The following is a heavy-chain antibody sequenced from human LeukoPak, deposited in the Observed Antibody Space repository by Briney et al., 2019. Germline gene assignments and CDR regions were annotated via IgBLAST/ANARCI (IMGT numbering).Heavy chain of an antibody. CDR1: GFTFSSYS. J-gene: IGHJ6*02. CDR2: ISSSSSDI. CDR3: ARAPASGMDV. Sequence: SGGSLRLSCAASGFTFSSYSMNWVRQAPGKGLEWVSSISSSSSDIYYADSVRGRFTISRDNAKNSLYLQMNSLRAEDTAVYYCARAPASGMDVWGQGTTVTVSS. V-gene: IGHV3-21*01.